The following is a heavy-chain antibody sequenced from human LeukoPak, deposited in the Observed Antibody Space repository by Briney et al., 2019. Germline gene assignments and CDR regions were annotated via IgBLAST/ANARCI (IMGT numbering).Heavy chain of an antibody. D-gene: IGHD7-27*01. J-gene: IGHJ4*02. Sequence: SETLSLTCTVSGGSISSGGYYWSWIRQHPGKGLEWIGNIYYSGSTYYNPSLKSRVTISVDTSKNQFSLKLSSVTAADTAVYYCARRSELGLLDYWGQGTLVTVSS. CDR3: ARRSELGLLDY. V-gene: IGHV4-31*03. CDR1: GGSISSGGYY. CDR2: IYYSGST.